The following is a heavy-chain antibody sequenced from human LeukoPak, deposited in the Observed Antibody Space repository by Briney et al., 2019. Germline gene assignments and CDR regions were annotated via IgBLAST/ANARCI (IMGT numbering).Heavy chain of an antibody. CDR3: AKDGKQQLAGG. Sequence: PGGSLRLSCAASGFTFCYYYMRWVRQAPGKGLEWVSYISCSGNIIYYADSVKGRFTIPRDNAKNSLYLQMNSLRAEDTAVYYCAKDGKQQLAGGWGQGTLVTVSS. CDR1: GFTFCYYY. CDR2: ISCSGNII. D-gene: IGHD6-13*01. J-gene: IGHJ4*02. V-gene: IGHV3-11*04.